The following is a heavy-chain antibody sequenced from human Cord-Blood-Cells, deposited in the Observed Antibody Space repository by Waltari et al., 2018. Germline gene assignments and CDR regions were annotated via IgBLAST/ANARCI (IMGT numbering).Heavy chain of an antibody. Sequence: QVQLQQWGAGLLKTSETLSLTGAVYGGSFSGYSWRWIRLHPVKGLEWIGEINHSGITNYNPSLKSRFTISVDTSKIQFSLKLSSVTAADTAVYYCARGRILNIVHNWFDPWGQGTLVTVSS. CDR2: INHSGIT. J-gene: IGHJ5*02. V-gene: IGHV4-34*01. CDR3: ARGRILNIVHNWFDP. D-gene: IGHD2-21*01. CDR1: GGSFSGYS.